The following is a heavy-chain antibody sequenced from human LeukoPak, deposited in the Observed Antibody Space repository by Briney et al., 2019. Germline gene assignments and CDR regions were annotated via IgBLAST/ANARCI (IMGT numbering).Heavy chain of an antibody. CDR2: IWYDGTNK. D-gene: IGHD3-10*01. CDR3: AKDRKWSYYGFDY. CDR1: GFAFSSFG. Sequence: GRSLRLSCAASGFAFSSFGMHWVRQAPGRGLEWVAVIWYDGTNKYYADSVKGRFTISRDNSKNTLYLELNSLGVEDTAVYYCAKDRKWSYYGFDYWGQGTLVTVSS. V-gene: IGHV3-33*06. J-gene: IGHJ4*02.